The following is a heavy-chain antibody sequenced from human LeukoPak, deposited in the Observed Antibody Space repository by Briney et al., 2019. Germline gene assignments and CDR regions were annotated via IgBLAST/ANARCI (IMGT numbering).Heavy chain of an antibody. J-gene: IGHJ4*02. V-gene: IGHV3-7*01. Sequence: HPGGSLRLSCTASGFMFSDYWMSWVRQAPGKGPEWVANINPAGGQQYSVDSLKGRSTVSRDNAKKSFYLQMNYLRAEDTAVYYCVKWGPYCSTHYCPALESWGQGTLVTVSS. CDR1: GFMFSDYW. CDR2: INPAGGQQ. D-gene: IGHD4-11*01. CDR3: VKWGPYCSTHYCPALES.